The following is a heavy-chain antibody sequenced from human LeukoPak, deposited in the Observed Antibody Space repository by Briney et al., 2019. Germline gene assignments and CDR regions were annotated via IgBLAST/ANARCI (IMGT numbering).Heavy chain of an antibody. CDR3: ARGGIVVATDY. CDR1: GWTFSGYY. J-gene: IGHJ4*02. Sequence: PSETLSLTCAVYGWTFSGYYWSWIRQPPGKGLEWIGEINHRGSTNYNPSLKSRVTISVDTSKNQFSLKLTSVTAADAAVYYCARGGIVVATDYWGQGTLVTVSS. V-gene: IGHV4-34*01. CDR2: INHRGST. D-gene: IGHD6-19*01.